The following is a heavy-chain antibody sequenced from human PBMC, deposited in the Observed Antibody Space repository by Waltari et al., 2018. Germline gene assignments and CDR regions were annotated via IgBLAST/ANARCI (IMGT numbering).Heavy chain of an antibody. Sequence: QVQLQQWGAGLLKPSETLSLTCAVYGGSFSGYYWSWIRQPPGKVLEWIGEINHSGSTNYNPSLKSRVTISVDTSKNQFSLKLSSVTAADTAVYYCARVMITFGGVIVYSYYDMDVWGKGTTVTVSS. D-gene: IGHD3-16*02. CDR1: GGSFSGYY. CDR2: INHSGST. J-gene: IGHJ6*03. CDR3: ARVMITFGGVIVYSYYDMDV. V-gene: IGHV4-34*01.